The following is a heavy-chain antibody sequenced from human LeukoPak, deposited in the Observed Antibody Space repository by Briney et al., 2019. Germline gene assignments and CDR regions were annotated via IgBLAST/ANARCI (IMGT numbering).Heavy chain of an antibody. J-gene: IGHJ4*02. CDR2: IYYSGST. CDR3: ARAPNIASFDY. V-gene: IGHV4-59*08. CDR1: GGSISSYY. Sequence: SETLSLTCTVSGGSISSYYWSWIRQPPGKGLEWIGYIYYSGSTNYNPSLKSRVTISVDTSKNQFSLKLSSVAAADTAVYYCARAPNIASFDYWGQGTLVTVSS. D-gene: IGHD2-21*01.